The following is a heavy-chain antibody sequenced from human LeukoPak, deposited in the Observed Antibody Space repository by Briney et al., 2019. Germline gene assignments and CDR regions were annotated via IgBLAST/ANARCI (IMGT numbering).Heavy chain of an antibody. J-gene: IGHJ4*02. Sequence: GESLKISCKGSGYSFTSYWIGWVRQMPGKGLEWMGIIYPGDSDTKYSPSFQGQVTISADKSSSTAYLQWSSLKASDTAMYYSARLSVSYGRTEISDYWGQGTLVTVSS. CDR1: GYSFTSYW. D-gene: IGHD5-18*01. CDR2: IYPGDSDT. CDR3: ARLSVSYGRTEISDY. V-gene: IGHV5-51*01.